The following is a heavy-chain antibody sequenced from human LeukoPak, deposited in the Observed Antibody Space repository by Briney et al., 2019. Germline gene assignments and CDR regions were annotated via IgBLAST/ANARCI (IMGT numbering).Heavy chain of an antibody. CDR3: AKHDSRTYDY. V-gene: IGHV3-23*01. J-gene: IGHJ4*02. CDR1: GFTFINYD. D-gene: IGHD3-16*01. CDR2: ITGSGGTT. Sequence: GGSLRLSCAGSGFTFINYDMSWVRQAPGKGLEWVSAITGSGGTTYYADSVKGRFTISRDNSKNTVYLQMNSLRAEDTAVYHCAKHDSRTYDYWGQGTLVTVSS.